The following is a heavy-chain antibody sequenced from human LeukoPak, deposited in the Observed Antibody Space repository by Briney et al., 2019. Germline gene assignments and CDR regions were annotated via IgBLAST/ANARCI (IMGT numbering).Heavy chain of an antibody. D-gene: IGHD6-13*01. CDR1: GGSVSSGSYY. CDR2: IYYSEST. Sequence: SGTLSLTCTVSGGSVSSGSYYWSWIRQPPGKGLEWIGCIYYSESTNYNPSLKSRVTISVDTSKNQFSLKLTSVTAADTAVYYCARDKVSAAGTYYYFGMDVWGQGTTVTASS. CDR3: ARDKVSAAGTYYYFGMDV. V-gene: IGHV4-61*01. J-gene: IGHJ6*02.